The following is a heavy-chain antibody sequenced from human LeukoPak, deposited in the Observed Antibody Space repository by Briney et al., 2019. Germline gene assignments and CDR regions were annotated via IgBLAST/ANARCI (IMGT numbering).Heavy chain of an antibody. J-gene: IGHJ4*02. V-gene: IGHV4-59*01. D-gene: IGHD5-18*01. Sequence: SETLSLTCTVSDVSLNSYYWSWIRQPPGKGLEWIGFIYYSGITDYNSSLKSRVTFSLDTAKSQISLQLDSVTAADAAIYYCARGVGIQRWSFFFDYWGQGILVSVSS. CDR1: DVSLNSYY. CDR2: IYYSGIT. CDR3: ARGVGIQRWSFFFDY.